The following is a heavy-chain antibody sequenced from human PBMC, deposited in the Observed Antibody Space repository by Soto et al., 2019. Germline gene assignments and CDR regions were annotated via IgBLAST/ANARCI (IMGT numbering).Heavy chain of an antibody. Sequence: QVQLVQSGAEVKKPGASVKVSCKASGYTFTSYDINWVRQATGQGLEWMGWMSPNSGNTGYAQKFQGRVTMTRDTSIITADMELSSLRSEDTAVYYCARQWEQSGYYYGMDVWGQGTTVTVSS. CDR3: ARQWEQSGYYYGMDV. J-gene: IGHJ6*02. CDR2: MSPNSGNT. D-gene: IGHD1-26*01. CDR1: GYTFTSYD. V-gene: IGHV1-8*01.